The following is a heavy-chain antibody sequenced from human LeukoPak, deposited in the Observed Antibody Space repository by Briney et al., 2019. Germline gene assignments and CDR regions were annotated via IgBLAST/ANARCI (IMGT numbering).Heavy chain of an antibody. D-gene: IGHD6-6*01. CDR1: EXTFTSYE. CDR2: ISSSGNTI. Sequence: GGSLRLSCAASEXTFTSYEVNWVRQAPGKGLEWVSYISSSGNTISYADSVKGRFTISRDNAKNSLYLQVISLRAEDTAVYYCARGPSIAARYDAFDIWGQGTMVTVSS. CDR3: ARGPSIAARYDAFDI. V-gene: IGHV3-48*03. J-gene: IGHJ3*02.